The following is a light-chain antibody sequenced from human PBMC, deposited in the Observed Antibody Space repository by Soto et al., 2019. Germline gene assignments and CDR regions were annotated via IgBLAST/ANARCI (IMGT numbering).Light chain of an antibody. J-gene: IGLJ2*01. V-gene: IGLV2-14*03. CDR1: SSDIGGYNY. Sequence: QSALTQPASVSGSPGQSSTISCTGTSSDIGGYNYVSWYQHHPGKAPKLMIYDVSKRPSGVSNRFSGSKSGNTASLTISGLQAEDEADYYCSSYTSSSTLVVFGGGTKVTVL. CDR3: SSYTSSSTLVV. CDR2: DVS.